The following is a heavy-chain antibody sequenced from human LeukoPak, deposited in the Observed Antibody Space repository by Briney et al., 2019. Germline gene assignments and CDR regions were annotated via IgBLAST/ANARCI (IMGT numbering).Heavy chain of an antibody. CDR1: GFTFSSYS. V-gene: IGHV3-21*01. Sequence: PGGSLRLSCAASGFTFSSYSMNWVRQAPGKGLEWVSSISSSSTYIYYADSVKGRFTISRDNAKNSLYLQMNSLRAEDTAVYYCARRPLWFGELPSPFDYWGQGTLVTVSS. J-gene: IGHJ4*02. D-gene: IGHD3-10*01. CDR2: ISSSSTYI. CDR3: ARRPLWFGELPSPFDY.